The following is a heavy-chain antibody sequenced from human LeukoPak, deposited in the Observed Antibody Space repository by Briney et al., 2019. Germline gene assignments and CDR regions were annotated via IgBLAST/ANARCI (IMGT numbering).Heavy chain of an antibody. CDR1: GFTFTTYW. CDR3: ARSPGILGTNYFDY. CDR2: IRYDGSNK. J-gene: IGHJ4*02. V-gene: IGHV3-33*08. Sequence: GGSLRLSCAASGFTFTTYWMSWVRQAPGKGLEWVAFIRYDGSNKYYADSVKGRFTISRDNAKNSLYLQMNSLRAEDTAVYYCARSPGILGTNYFDYWGQGTLVTVSS. D-gene: IGHD1-26*01.